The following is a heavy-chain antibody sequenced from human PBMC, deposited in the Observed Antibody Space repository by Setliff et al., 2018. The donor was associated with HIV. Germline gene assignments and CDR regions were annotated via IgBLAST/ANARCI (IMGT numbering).Heavy chain of an antibody. CDR2: INVGNGDT. D-gene: IGHD3-10*01. CDR1: GYTFTTYS. Sequence: ASVKVSCKASGYTFTTYSMHWVRQAPGQSLEWMGWINVGNGDTKYSQEFQGRVTITRDTSANTAYMELSSLRSDDTAVYFCARGALLAVFDFDYWGHGTLVTVSS. V-gene: IGHV1-3*01. J-gene: IGHJ4*01. CDR3: ARGALLAVFDFDY.